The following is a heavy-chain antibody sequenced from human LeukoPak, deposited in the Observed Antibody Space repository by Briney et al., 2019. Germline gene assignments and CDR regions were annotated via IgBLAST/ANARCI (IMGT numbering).Heavy chain of an antibody. CDR1: GFTFSSYA. Sequence: GGSLRLSCAASGFTFSSYAMHWVRQAPGKGLEWVAVISYDGSNKYYADSVKGRFTISRDNSKNTLYLQMNSLRAEDTAVYYCARVPGIAAPDYWGQGTLVTVSS. J-gene: IGHJ4*02. CDR3: ARVPGIAAPDY. CDR2: ISYDGSNK. D-gene: IGHD6-13*01. V-gene: IGHV3-30-3*01.